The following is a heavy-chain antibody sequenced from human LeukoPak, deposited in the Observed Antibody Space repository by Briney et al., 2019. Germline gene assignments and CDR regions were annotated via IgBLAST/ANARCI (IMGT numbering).Heavy chain of an antibody. CDR3: AKDLIAALPDKYYFDY. CDR2: ISYDGSNK. V-gene: IGHV3-30*18. D-gene: IGHD6-6*01. J-gene: IGHJ4*02. CDR1: GFTFSSYG. Sequence: PGGSLRLSCAASGFTFSSYGMHWVRQAPGKGLEWVAVISYDGSNKYYADSVKGRFTISRDNSKNTLYLQMNSLRAEDTAVYYCAKDLIAALPDKYYFDYWGQGTLVTVSS.